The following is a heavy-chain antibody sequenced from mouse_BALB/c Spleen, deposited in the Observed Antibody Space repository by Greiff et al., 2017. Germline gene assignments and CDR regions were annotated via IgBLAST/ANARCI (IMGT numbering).Heavy chain of an antibody. CDR1: GFAFSSYD. J-gene: IGHJ2*01. CDR3: AREGYGSSYFDY. D-gene: IGHD1-1*01. CDR2: ISSGGGST. V-gene: IGHV5-12-1*01. Sequence: EVQGVESGGGLVKPGGSLKLSCAASGFAFSSYDMSWVRQTPEKRLEWVAYISSGGGSTYYPDTVKGRFTISRDNAKNTLYLQMSSLKSEDTAMYYCAREGYGSSYFDYWGQGTTLTVSS.